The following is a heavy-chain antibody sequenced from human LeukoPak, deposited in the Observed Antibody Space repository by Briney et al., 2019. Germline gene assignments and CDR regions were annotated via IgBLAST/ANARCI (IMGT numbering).Heavy chain of an antibody. D-gene: IGHD3-10*01. V-gene: IGHV1-46*01. CDR2: INPSGGST. CDR1: GYTFTSYY. CDR3: ARDGTKLPWFGELRITRYYFYYMDV. Sequence: GASVKVSCKASGYTFTSYYMHWVRQAPGQGLEWMGIINPSGGSTSYAQKFQGRVTMTRDTSTSTVYMELSSLRSEDTAVYYCARDGTKLPWFGELRITRYYFYYMDVWGKGTTVTISS. J-gene: IGHJ6*03.